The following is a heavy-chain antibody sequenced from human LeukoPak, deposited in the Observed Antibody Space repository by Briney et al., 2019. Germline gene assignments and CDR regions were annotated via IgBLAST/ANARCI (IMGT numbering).Heavy chain of an antibody. J-gene: IGHJ4*02. CDR2: IYYSGST. D-gene: IGHD3-10*01. CDR1: GGSISSGGYY. V-gene: IGHV4-31*03. CDR3: ARTWDDYGSGSYYSTPYYFDY. Sequence: SQTLSLTCTVSGGSISSGGYYWSWIRQHPGKGREWIGYIYYSGSTYYNPSLKSRVTISVDTSKNQFSLKLSSVTAADTAVYYCARTWDDYGSGSYYSTPYYFDYWGQGTLVTVSS.